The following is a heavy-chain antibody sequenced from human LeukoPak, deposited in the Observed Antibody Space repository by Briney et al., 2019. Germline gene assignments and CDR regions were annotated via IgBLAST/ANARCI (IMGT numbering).Heavy chain of an antibody. V-gene: IGHV1-3*01. Sequence: PGGSLRLSCAASGFTFSSYAMHWVRQAPGQRLEWMGWINAGNGNTKYSQKFQGRVTITRDTSASTAYMELSSLRSEDTAVYYCARAGSSSWWGYDWFDPWGQGTLVTVSS. CDR3: ARAGSSSWWGYDWFDP. D-gene: IGHD6-13*01. CDR1: GFTFSSYA. J-gene: IGHJ5*02. CDR2: INAGNGNT.